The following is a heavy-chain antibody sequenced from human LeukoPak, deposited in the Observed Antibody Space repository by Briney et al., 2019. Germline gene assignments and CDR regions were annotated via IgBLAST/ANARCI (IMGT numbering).Heavy chain of an antibody. V-gene: IGHV3-23*01. J-gene: IGHJ3*02. Sequence: GGSLRLSSAASGLTLASYPISWVRQAPGKGLEWLSALNSGGGDETYYADSVKGRFTISRDNPKNTLYLQMNSLRAEDTALYYCAKDSRWPNAFDIWGQGTMVTVSS. CDR3: AKDSRWPNAFDI. CDR2: LNSGGGDET. D-gene: IGHD6-13*01. CDR1: GLTLASYP.